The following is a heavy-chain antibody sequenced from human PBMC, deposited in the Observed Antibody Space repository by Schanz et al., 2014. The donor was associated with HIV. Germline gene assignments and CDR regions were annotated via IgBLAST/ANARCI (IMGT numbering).Heavy chain of an antibody. D-gene: IGHD2-15*01. J-gene: IGHJ3*01. V-gene: IGHV3-33*05. CDR3: ARGGLGVVAEGNAFDL. Sequence: VRLVESGGGVVRPGRSLRLSCAASGFTFDSYGMHWVRQAPGKGLEWVAVMSYDGIRKNYADSVKGRFTISRDNSKNTLNLQIRSLRAEDTAVYYCARGGLGVVAEGNAFDLWGQGTLVTVSS. CDR1: GFTFDSYG. CDR2: MSYDGIRK.